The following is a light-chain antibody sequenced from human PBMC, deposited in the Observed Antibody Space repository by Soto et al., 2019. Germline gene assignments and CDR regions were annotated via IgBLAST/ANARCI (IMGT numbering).Light chain of an antibody. V-gene: IGKV3-15*01. J-gene: IGKJ5*01. CDR1: QSVSDN. Sequence: VLTQYPHNMSVSSGGRANISCRASQSVSDNLAWYQQKPGQAPRLLIYGASTRATGIPARFSGRGSGTEFTLTISSLQSEDFAVYYCQQYNKWPPITFGQGTRL. CDR3: QQYNKWPPIT. CDR2: GAS.